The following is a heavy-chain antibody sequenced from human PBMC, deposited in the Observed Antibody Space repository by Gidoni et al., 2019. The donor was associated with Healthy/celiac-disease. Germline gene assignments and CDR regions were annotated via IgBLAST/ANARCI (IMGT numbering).Heavy chain of an antibody. J-gene: IGHJ4*02. CDR2: ISSSGSTI. D-gene: IGHD6-6*01. CDR1: GFTFSSYE. Sequence: EVQLVESGGGLVQPGGSLRLSCAASGFTFSSYEMNWVRQAPGKGLEWVSYISSSGSTIYYADSVKGRFTISRDNAKNSLYLQMNSLRAEDTAVYYCARDPALWSSSSGYWGQGTLVTVSS. V-gene: IGHV3-48*03. CDR3: ARDPALWSSSSGY.